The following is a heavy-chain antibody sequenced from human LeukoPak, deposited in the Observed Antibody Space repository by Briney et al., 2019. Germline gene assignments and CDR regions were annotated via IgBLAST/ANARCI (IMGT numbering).Heavy chain of an antibody. D-gene: IGHD6-6*01. CDR2: ISAYNGNT. Sequence: ASVKVSCKASGYTFTSYGISWVRRAPGQGLEWMGWISAYNGNTNYAQKLQGRVTMTIDTSTSTAYMELRSLRSDDTAVYYCARDSGGWQLGNDAFDIWGRGTMVTVSS. J-gene: IGHJ3*02. CDR1: GYTFTSYG. V-gene: IGHV1-18*01. CDR3: ARDSGGWQLGNDAFDI.